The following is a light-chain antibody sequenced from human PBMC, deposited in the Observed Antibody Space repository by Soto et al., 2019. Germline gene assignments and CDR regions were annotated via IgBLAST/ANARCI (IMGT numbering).Light chain of an antibody. V-gene: IGKV1-16*01. Sequence: DIPMTQSPSSLSASVGDRVTITCRASQDIYNYLAWFQQLPGKAPRCLIYAASSLQSGVPSRFSGGGSGTYFTLTITSLQPEDFSTYYYQQYNNYPPTFGQGTTVEIK. CDR1: QDIYNY. J-gene: IGKJ1*01. CDR3: QQYNNYPPT. CDR2: AAS.